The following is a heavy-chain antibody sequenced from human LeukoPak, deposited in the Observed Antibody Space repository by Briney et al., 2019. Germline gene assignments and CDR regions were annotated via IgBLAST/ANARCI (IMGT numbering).Heavy chain of an antibody. CDR2: IYYSGST. V-gene: IGHV4-31*03. CDR1: GGSISSGGYY. Sequence: PSQTLSLTCTVSGGSISSGGYYWSWIRQHPGKGLDWIGYIYYSGSTYYNPSLKSRVTMSVDTSKNQFSLKLTSVTAADTAVYYCASITGSSIINWGQGTLVTVSS. J-gene: IGHJ4*02. D-gene: IGHD3-10*01. CDR3: ASITGSSIIN.